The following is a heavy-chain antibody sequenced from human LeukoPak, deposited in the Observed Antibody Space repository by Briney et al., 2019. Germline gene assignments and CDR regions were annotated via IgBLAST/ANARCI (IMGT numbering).Heavy chain of an antibody. V-gene: IGHV1-18*01. J-gene: IGHJ4*02. CDR3: ARANIPQYSNPWDY. Sequence: ASVKVSCKASGYTFTSYGISWVRQAPGQGLEWMGWISAYNGNTNYAQKLQGRVTMTTDTSTSTAYMELRSLRSDDTAVYYCARANIPQYSNPWDYWGQGTLVTVSS. D-gene: IGHD4-11*01. CDR2: ISAYNGNT. CDR1: GYTFTSYG.